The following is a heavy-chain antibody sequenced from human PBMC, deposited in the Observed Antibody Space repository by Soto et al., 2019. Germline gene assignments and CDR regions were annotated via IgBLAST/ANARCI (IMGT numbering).Heavy chain of an antibody. D-gene: IGHD3-22*01. CDR1: GYSFAGYW. Sequence: GESLKISCKGSGYSFAGYWSTWVRQKPGKGLEWMGRIDPSDSQTYYSPSFRGHVTISVTKSITTVFLQWSSLRASDTAMYYCARQIYDSDTGPNFQYYFDSWGQATPVTVSS. CDR3: ARQIYDSDTGPNFQYYFDS. V-gene: IGHV5-10-1*01. CDR2: IDPSDSQT. J-gene: IGHJ4*02.